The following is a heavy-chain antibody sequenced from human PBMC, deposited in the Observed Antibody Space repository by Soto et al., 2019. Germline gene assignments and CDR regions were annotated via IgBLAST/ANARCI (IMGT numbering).Heavy chain of an antibody. D-gene: IGHD3-16*02. J-gene: IGHJ4*02. V-gene: IGHV3-30*18. CDR3: AKDGGSYDYVWGSYPLGPPDY. Sequence: VGSLRLSCAASGFTFSSYGMHWVRQAPGKGLEWVAVISYDGSNKYYADSVKGRFTISRDNSKNTLYLQMNSLRAEDTAVYYCAKDGGSYDYVWGSYPLGPPDYWGQGTLVTVSS. CDR2: ISYDGSNK. CDR1: GFTFSSYG.